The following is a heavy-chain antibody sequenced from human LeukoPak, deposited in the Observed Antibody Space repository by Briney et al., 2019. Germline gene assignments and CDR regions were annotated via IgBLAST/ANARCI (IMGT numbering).Heavy chain of an antibody. CDR2: ISSSSSYI. CDR1: GFTFSSYW. D-gene: IGHD2-2*02. J-gene: IGHJ6*02. CDR3: ARDLYTGYYYGMDV. Sequence: GGSLRLSCAASGFTFSSYWMHWVRQAPGKGLEWVSSISSSSSYIYYADSVKGRFTISRDNAKNSLYLQMNSLRAEDTAVYYCARDLYTGYYYGMDVWGQGTTVTVSS. V-gene: IGHV3-21*01.